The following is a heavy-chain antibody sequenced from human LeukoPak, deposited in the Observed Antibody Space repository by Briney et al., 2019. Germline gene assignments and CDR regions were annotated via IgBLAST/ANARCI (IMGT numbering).Heavy chain of an antibody. CDR3: ARVFGDYDFWSGYYWGFFDY. V-gene: IGHV3-7*01. D-gene: IGHD3-3*01. Sequence: GGSQRLSCAASGFTFSSYWMNWVRQAPGKGLEWVANIKQDGSEKYYVDSVKGRFTISRDNAKNSLCLQMNSLRAEDTAVYYCARVFGDYDFWSGYYWGFFDYWGQGTLVTVSS. CDR2: IKQDGSEK. J-gene: IGHJ4*02. CDR1: GFTFSSYW.